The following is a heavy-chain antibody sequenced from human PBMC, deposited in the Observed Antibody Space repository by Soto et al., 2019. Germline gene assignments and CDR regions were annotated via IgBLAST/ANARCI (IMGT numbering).Heavy chain of an antibody. J-gene: IGHJ6*02. D-gene: IGHD3-3*01. CDR3: ARDITIFGVVIGSYYYGMDV. Sequence: SQTLSLTCAISGDSVSSNSAAWNWIRQSPSRGLEWLGRTYYRSKWYNDYAVSVKSRITINPDTSKNQFSLRLNSVTPEDTAVYYCARDITIFGVVIGSYYYGMDVWGQGTTVTVSS. V-gene: IGHV6-1*01. CDR1: GDSVSSNSAA. CDR2: TYYRSKWYN.